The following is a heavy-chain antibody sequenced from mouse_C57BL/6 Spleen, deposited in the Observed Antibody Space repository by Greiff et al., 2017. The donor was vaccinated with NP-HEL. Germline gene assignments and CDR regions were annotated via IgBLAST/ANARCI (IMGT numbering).Heavy chain of an antibody. CDR2: INPSNGRT. J-gene: IGHJ2*01. CDR3: ARSVNYYGSSSFDY. Sequence: QVQLQQPGAELVKPGASVKLSCKASGYTFTSYWMHWVKQRPGQGLEWIGEINPSNGRTNYNEKFKSKARLTVDKSSSTAYMQLSSLTSEDSAVYYCARSVNYYGSSSFDYWGQGTTLTVSS. V-gene: IGHV1S81*02. D-gene: IGHD1-1*01. CDR1: GYTFTSYW.